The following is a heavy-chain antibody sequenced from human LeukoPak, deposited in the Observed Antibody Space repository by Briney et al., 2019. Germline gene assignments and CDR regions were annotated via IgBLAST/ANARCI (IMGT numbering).Heavy chain of an antibody. CDR2: INHSGST. CDR3: ASRRVDDSSGYYGTYYFDY. D-gene: IGHD3-22*01. J-gene: IGHJ4*02. V-gene: IGHV4-34*01. Sequence: PSETLSLTCAVYGGSFSGYYWSWIRQPPGKGLEWIGEINHSGSTNYNPSLKSRVTMSVDTSKNQFSLKLSSVTAADTAVYYCASRRVDDSSGYYGTYYFDYWGQGTLVTVSS. CDR1: GGSFSGYY.